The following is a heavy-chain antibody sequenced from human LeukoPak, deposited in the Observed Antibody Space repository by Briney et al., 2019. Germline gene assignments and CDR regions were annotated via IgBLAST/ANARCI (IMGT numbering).Heavy chain of an antibody. CDR2: IYYTGST. J-gene: IGHJ4*02. CDR1: GVSVSSGSYY. D-gene: IGHD6-6*01. CDR3: ARVETIAARLNFDY. V-gene: IGHV4-61*01. Sequence: SETLSLTCTVSGVSVSSGSYYWSWIRQPPGKGLEWIGYIYYTGSTNYNPSLKSRVTISVDTSKNQFSLELSSVTAADTAVYYCARVETIAARLNFDYWGQGTLVTVSS.